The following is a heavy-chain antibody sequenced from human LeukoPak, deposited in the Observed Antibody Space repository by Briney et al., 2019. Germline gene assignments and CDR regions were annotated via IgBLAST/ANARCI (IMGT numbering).Heavy chain of an antibody. J-gene: IGHJ4*02. CDR1: GFTFSSYS. D-gene: IGHD6-19*01. V-gene: IGHV3-21*01. Sequence: PGGSLRLSCAASGFTFSSYSMNWVRQAPGKGLEWVSSISSSSSYTYYADSVKGRFTISRDNAKNSLYLQMNSLRAEDTAVYYCASSEQWLAHLDYWGQGTLVTVSS. CDR3: ASSEQWLAHLDY. CDR2: ISSSSSYT.